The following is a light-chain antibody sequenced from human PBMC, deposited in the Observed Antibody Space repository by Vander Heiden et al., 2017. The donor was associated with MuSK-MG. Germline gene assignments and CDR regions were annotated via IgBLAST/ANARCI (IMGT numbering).Light chain of an antibody. CDR3: QAWDSSTAVV. CDR1: KLGEKY. Sequence: SYELTQPPPVSVSPGQPATLTCSGDKLGEKYACWYQQKPGQAPVLVIYQDSRRPSGIPERFSGSNSGNTATLTISGTQAMDEADYYCQAWDSSTAVVFGGGTKVTVL. CDR2: QDS. J-gene: IGLJ2*01. V-gene: IGLV3-1*01.